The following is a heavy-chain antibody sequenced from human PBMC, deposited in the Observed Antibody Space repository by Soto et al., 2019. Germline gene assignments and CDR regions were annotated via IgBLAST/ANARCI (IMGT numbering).Heavy chain of an antibody. CDR3: AGIRHCSSTSCYDAFDI. CDR1: GFTFSSYS. CDR2: ISSSSSTI. Sequence: LRLSCAASGFTFSSYSMNWVRQAPGKGLEWVSYISSSSSTIYYADSVKGRFTISRDNAKNSLYLQMNSLRAEDTAVYYCAGIRHCSSTSCYDAFDIWGQGTMVTVSS. V-gene: IGHV3-48*01. J-gene: IGHJ3*02. D-gene: IGHD2-2*01.